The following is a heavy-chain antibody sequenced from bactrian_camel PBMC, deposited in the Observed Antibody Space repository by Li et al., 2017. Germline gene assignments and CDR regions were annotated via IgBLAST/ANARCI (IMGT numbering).Heavy chain of an antibody. CDR3: PPVVSNY. CDR2: ILNDVSTT. Sequence: LVESGGGLVQPGGSLRLSCAASGFTFSSYVMGWFRQAPGKGLEWVSAILNDVSTTYYADSVRGRFTISRDNAKNTLYLQMDSVKSEDTATYLCPPVVSNYWGQGTQVTVS. V-gene: IGHV3S11*01. J-gene: IGHJ4*01. CDR1: GFTFSSYV. D-gene: IGHD2*01.